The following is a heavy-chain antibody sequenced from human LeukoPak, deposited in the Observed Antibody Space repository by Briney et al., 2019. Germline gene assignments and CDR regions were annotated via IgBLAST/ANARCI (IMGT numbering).Heavy chain of an antibody. CDR1: GGSLSGYW. V-gene: IGHV4-59*08. CDR2: IYYTGST. Sequence: SETLSLTCAVSGGSLSGYWWTWIRQPPGKGLEWIGLIYYTGSTSYNPSLKRRVTLSVDTSKNQFSLKLSSVTAAATAVYYCARRRYYDPLGLDLWGRGTLVTVSS. J-gene: IGHJ5*02. CDR3: ARRRYYDPLGLDL. D-gene: IGHD3-22*01.